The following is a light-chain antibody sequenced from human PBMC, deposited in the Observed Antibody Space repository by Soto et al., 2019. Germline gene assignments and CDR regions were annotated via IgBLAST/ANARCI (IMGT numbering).Light chain of an antibody. CDR1: QTIATF. J-gene: IGKJ1*01. CDR3: LQSYSFPRT. CDR2: ATS. V-gene: IGKV1-39*01. Sequence: DIQMTQSPSSLSASVGDRVIITCRASQTIATFLSWYQQKPGKAPKLLIYATSALQIGVPSRFSGDGSGTDFTLVISSLHPADFATYYCLQSYSFPRTFGQGTRVDVK.